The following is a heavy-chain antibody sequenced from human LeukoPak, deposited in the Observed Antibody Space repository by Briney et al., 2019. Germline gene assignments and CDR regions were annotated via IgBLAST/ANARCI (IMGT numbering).Heavy chain of an antibody. Sequence: ASVKVSCKASGYTFTSYGISWVRQAPGQGLEWMGWINPNSGGTNYVQNFQGRVTMTRDTSISTGYMELNKLRSDDTAVYYCARVGRVGGIIPDAFDIWGQGTMVTVSS. D-gene: IGHD3-16*02. CDR2: INPNSGGT. CDR3: ARVGRVGGIIPDAFDI. CDR1: GYTFTSYG. J-gene: IGHJ3*02. V-gene: IGHV1-2*02.